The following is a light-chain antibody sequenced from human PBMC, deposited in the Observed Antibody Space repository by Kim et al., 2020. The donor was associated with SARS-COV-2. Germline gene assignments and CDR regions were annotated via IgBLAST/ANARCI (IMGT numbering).Light chain of an antibody. J-gene: IGKJ5*01. V-gene: IGKV1-17*01. CDR1: QDIRND. Sequence: ASVEDRVTITCRARQDIRNDLGWYQQNPGRAPKRLIYGASSLQSGVPSRFSGSGSGTEFTLTISSLQPEDFATYFCLQHNTYPITFGQGTRLEIK. CDR3: LQHNTYPIT. CDR2: GAS.